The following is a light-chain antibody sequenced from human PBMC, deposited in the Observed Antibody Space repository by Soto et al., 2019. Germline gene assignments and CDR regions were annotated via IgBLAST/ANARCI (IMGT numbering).Light chain of an antibody. CDR3: QHYGVSLT. V-gene: IGKV3-20*01. J-gene: IGKJ4*01. CDR2: DTS. Sequence: VLTQSPGTLSLSPGERATLSGRASQSVNSNYLAWYQQIPGQAPRLLLYDTSRRATSIPDRFSGSGSGTDFTLTISILEPEDFAVYFCQHYGVSLTFGGGTKVEIK. CDR1: QSVNSNY.